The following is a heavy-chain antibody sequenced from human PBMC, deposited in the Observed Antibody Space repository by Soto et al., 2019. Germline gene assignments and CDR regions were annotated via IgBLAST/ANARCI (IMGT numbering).Heavy chain of an antibody. CDR3: ARDMQLERGY. D-gene: IGHD1-1*01. J-gene: IGHJ1*01. V-gene: IGHV3-48*02. Sequence: GGSLRLACESSGFTFSSYSMNWVRQAPGKGLEWVSYISSSSSTIYYADSVKGRFTISRDNAKNSLYLQMNSLRDEDTAVYYCARDMQLERGYWGQGNLVTVSS. CDR1: GFTFSSYS. CDR2: ISSSSSTI.